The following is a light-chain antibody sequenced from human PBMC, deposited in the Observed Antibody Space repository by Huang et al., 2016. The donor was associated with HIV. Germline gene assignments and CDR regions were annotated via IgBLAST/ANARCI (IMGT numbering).Light chain of an antibody. V-gene: IGKV3-15*01. J-gene: IGKJ4*01. CDR3: QQYNNWPPLT. CDR1: QSVSST. CDR2: GAS. Sequence: EIVMTQSPATLSVSPGERATLSCRASQSVSSTLAWYQQKPGQAPRLLINGASTRATGSPARFSGSGSGTEFTLTISSLQSEDFAVYYCQQYNNWPPLTFGGGTKVEIK.